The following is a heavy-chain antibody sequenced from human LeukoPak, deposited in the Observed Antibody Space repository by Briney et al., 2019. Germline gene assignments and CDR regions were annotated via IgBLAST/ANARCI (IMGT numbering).Heavy chain of an antibody. D-gene: IGHD3-10*01. J-gene: IGHJ5*02. CDR1: GGSLSGYY. V-gene: IGHV4-34*01. CDR2: INHSGST. Sequence: SETLSLTCAVYGGSLSGYYWSWIRQPPGKGLEWIGEINHSGSTNYNPSLKSRVTISVDTSKNQFSLKLSSVTAADTAVYYCARGQYYYGSGRWFDPWGQGTLVTVSS. CDR3: ARGQYYYGSGRWFDP.